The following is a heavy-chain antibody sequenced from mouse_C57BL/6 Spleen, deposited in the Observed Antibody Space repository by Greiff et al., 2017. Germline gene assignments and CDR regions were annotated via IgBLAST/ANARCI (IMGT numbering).Heavy chain of an antibody. J-gene: IGHJ2*01. CDR2: INPNNGGT. V-gene: IGHV1-18*01. D-gene: IGHD4-1*01. CDR1: GYTFTDYN. Sequence: EVQLKQSGPELVKPGASVKIPCKASGYTFTDYNMDWVKQSHGKSLEWIGDINPNNGGTIYNQKFKGKATLTVDKSSSTAYMELRSLTSEDTAVYYCARKTVGRWIYFDYWGQGTTLTVSS. CDR3: ARKTVGRWIYFDY.